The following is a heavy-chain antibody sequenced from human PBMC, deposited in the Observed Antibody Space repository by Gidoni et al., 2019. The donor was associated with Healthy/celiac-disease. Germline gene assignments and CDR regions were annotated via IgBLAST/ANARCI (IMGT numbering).Heavy chain of an antibody. D-gene: IGHD3-10*01. CDR3: ASRTLLWFGVSKTPPDY. J-gene: IGHJ4*02. V-gene: IGHV4-34*01. CDR1: GGSFSGYS. CDR2: INHSGST. Sequence: QVQLQQWGAGLLKPSETLSLTCAVYGGSFSGYSWSWIRQPPGKGLEWIGEINHSGSTNYNPSLKSRVTISVDTSKNQFSLKLSSVTAADTAVYYCASRTLLWFGVSKTPPDYWGQGTLVTVSS.